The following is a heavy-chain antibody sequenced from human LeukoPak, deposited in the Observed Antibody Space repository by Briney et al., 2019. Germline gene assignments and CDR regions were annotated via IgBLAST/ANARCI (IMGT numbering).Heavy chain of an antibody. CDR3: ARRDTYYDFWSGYHNWFDP. D-gene: IGHD3-3*01. CDR2: IYHSGST. CDR1: GYPISSGYY. Sequence: SETLSLTCAVSGYPISSGYYWGWIRQPPGKGLEWIGSIYHSGSTYYNPSLKSRVTISVDTSKNQFSLTLSSVTAADTAVYYCARRDTYYDFWSGYHNWFDPWGQGTLVTVSS. V-gene: IGHV4-38-2*01. J-gene: IGHJ5*02.